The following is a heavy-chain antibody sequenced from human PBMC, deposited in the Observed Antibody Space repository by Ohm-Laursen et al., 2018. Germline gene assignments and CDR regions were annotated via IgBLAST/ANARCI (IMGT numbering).Heavy chain of an antibody. CDR1: GYTFSSYD. CDR3: ARAAENPVEMATESRGDY. Sequence: GSSVKVSCKASGYTFSSYDIIWVRQASGQGPEWMGWMNPNSHNTGYARKFRGRVSMTSDSSISTAYMELYSLTSEDTATYYCARAAENPVEMATESRGDYWGQGTLVTVSS. J-gene: IGHJ4*02. CDR2: MNPNSHNT. V-gene: IGHV1-8*01. D-gene: IGHD5-24*01.